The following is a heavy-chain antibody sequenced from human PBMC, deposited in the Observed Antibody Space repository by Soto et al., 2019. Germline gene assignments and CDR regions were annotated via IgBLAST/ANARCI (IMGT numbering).Heavy chain of an antibody. CDR2: ISYDGSNK. D-gene: IGHD6-19*01. CDR1: GFTFSSYA. Sequence: GGSLRLSYAASGFTFSSYAMHWVRQAPGKGLEWVAVISYDGSNKYYADSVKGRFTISRDNSKNTLYLQMNSLRAEDTAVYYCARASGWWEAYFDYWGQGTLVTVSS. J-gene: IGHJ4*02. CDR3: ARASGWWEAYFDY. V-gene: IGHV3-30-3*01.